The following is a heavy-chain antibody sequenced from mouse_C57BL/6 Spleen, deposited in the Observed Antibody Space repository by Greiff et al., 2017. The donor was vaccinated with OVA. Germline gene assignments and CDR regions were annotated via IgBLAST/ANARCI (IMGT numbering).Heavy chain of an antibody. Sequence: QVQLKESGPELVKPGASVKISCKASGYAFSSSWMHWVKQRPGKGLEWIGRIYPGDGDTNYNGKFKGKATLTADKSSSTAYMQLSSLTSEDSAVYFCARASPMDYWGQGTSVTVSS. CDR1: GYAFSSSW. CDR2: IYPGDGDT. V-gene: IGHV1-82*01. CDR3: ARASPMDY. J-gene: IGHJ4*01.